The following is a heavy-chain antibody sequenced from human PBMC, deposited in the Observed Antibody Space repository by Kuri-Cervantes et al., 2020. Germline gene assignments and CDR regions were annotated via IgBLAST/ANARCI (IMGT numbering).Heavy chain of an antibody. CDR1: GFTFSTSA. CDR3: ARDRRYGSSGHEYFQH. V-gene: IGHV3-23*01. D-gene: IGHD6-19*01. CDR2: ISPTGDTT. Sequence: GESLKISCAASGFTFSTSAMAWVRQAPGKGLECVSGISPTGDTTYYVDSVKGRFTISRDNSKNTLYLQMNSLRAEDTAVYYCARDRRYGSSGHEYFQHWGQGTLVTVSS. J-gene: IGHJ1*01.